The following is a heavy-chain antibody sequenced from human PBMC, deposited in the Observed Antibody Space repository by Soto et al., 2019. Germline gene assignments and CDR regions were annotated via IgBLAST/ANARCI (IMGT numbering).Heavy chain of an antibody. CDR3: ARDRWSCSSTSCFRSRRARGDAFDI. CDR1: GYTFTSYG. J-gene: IGHJ3*02. V-gene: IGHV1-18*01. D-gene: IGHD2-2*01. CDR2: ISAYNGNT. Sequence: ASVKVSCKASGYTFTSYGISWVRQAPGQGLEWMGWISAYNGNTNYAQKLQGRVTMTTDTSTSTAYMELRSLRSDDTAVYYCARDRWSCSSTSCFRSRRARGDAFDIWGQGTMVTVSS.